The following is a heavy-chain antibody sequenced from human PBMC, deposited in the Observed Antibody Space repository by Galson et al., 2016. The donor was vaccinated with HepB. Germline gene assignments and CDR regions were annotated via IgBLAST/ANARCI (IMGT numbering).Heavy chain of an antibody. CDR2: ISSSSSNI. J-gene: IGHJ4*02. V-gene: IGHV3-21*01. CDR1: GFTFSSYS. CDR3: ARDYYAPDFDY. Sequence: SLRLSCAASGFTFSSYSMNWVRQAPGKGLEWVSSISSSSSNIYYADSVKGRFTISRDNAKNSLYLQMNSLRAEDTAVYYCARDYYAPDFDYWGQGTLVTVSS. D-gene: IGHD3-10*01.